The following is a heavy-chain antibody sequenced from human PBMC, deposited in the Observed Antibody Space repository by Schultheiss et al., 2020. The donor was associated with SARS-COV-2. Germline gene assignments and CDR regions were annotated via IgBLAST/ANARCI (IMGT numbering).Heavy chain of an antibody. V-gene: IGHV5-51*01. D-gene: IGHD6-13*01. CDR1: GYSFTSYW. J-gene: IGHJ6*02. CDR3: ARAVGSSSWGSYYYYYGMDV. CDR2: IYPGDSDT. Sequence: GESLKISCKGSGYSFTSYWIGWVRQMPGKGLEWMGIIYPGDSDTRYSPSFQGHITISADKSISTAYLQWSSLKASDTAMYYCARAVGSSSWGSYYYYYGMDVWGQGTTVTVSS.